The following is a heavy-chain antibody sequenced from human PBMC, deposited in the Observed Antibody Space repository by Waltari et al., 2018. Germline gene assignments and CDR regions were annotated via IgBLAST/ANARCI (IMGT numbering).Heavy chain of an antibody. V-gene: IGHV4-38-2*02. D-gene: IGHD2-15*01. CDR2: IYHSGST. Sequence: QVQLQESGPGLVKPSETLSLTCGVSGYSISRGYYWGWIRQPPGKGLEWIGSIYHSGSTYYNPSLKSRVTISVDTSKNQFSLKLSSVTAADTAVYYCARDSRWYPFDYWGQGTLVTVSS. CDR3: ARDSRWYPFDY. J-gene: IGHJ4*02. CDR1: GYSISRGYY.